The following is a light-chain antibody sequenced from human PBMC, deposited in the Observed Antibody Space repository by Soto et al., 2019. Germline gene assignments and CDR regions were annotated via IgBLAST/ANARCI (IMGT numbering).Light chain of an antibody. J-gene: IGLJ1*01. CDR3: NSYTSSNTYV. V-gene: IGLV2-14*01. Sequence: QSVLTQPASVSGSPGQAITISCSGSSSDVGAHNFVSWYQHHPGKAPKLMIYEVSNRPSGVSNRFSCSKSGNTASLTISGLQAEDEADYYCNSYTSSNTYVFGSGTKGTVL. CDR1: SSDVGAHNF. CDR2: EVS.